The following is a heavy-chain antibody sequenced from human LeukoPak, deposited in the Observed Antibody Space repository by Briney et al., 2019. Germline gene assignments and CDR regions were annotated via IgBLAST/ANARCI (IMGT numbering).Heavy chain of an antibody. Sequence: ASVKVSCKASGNGFPYFDVNWVRQASGQGLEWIGWVNPHSDNAGYGQRFQGRVTITTDISTATVYMELSSLISDDTAVYYCAKARKATTSTDYSYFYCMDVWGQGTTVAVSS. J-gene: IGHJ6*02. CDR1: GNGFPYFD. D-gene: IGHD4-11*01. V-gene: IGHV1-8*02. CDR3: AKARKATTSTDYSYFYCMDV. CDR2: VNPHSDNA.